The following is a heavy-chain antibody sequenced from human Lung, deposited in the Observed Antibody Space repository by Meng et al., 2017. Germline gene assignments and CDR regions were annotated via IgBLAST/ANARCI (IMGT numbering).Heavy chain of an antibody. Sequence: QVQLVQSGAEVKKPGASGKVSCKASGYTFTNHAMHWVRQAPGQRLEWMGWINAGNGNTKYLQKFQGRVTITRDTSASTAYMELSSLRFEDTAMYYCARDYSSGWYYFDYWGQGTLVTVSS. CDR2: INAGNGNT. V-gene: IGHV1-3*01. CDR1: GYTFTNHA. CDR3: ARDYSSGWYYFDY. J-gene: IGHJ4*02. D-gene: IGHD6-19*01.